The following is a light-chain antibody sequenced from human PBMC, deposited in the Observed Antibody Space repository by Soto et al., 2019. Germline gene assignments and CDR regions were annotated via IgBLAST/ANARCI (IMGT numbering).Light chain of an antibody. V-gene: IGKV1-5*01. Sequence: DLQRTQSAATLSASVGDSVTITCRARQSISSWLAWYPQKPGKAPKLLIYXASSLESGVPSRFSGSGSGGEFTHITSSLQPDDFATYDCQYYNSYSRSSVTFGQGTKV. CDR3: QYYNSYSRSSVT. CDR2: XAS. CDR1: QSISSW. J-gene: IGKJ1*01.